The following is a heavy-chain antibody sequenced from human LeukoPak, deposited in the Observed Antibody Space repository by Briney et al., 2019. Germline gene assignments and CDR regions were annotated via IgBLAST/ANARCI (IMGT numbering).Heavy chain of an antibody. Sequence: GGSLRLSCAASGFTFSDYYMSWIRQAPGKGLEWVSYISSSGGTIYYADSVKGRFTISRDNAKNSLYLQMNSLRAEDTAVYYCARDAWHSGYDRGLFDYWGQGTLVTVSS. D-gene: IGHD5-12*01. CDR2: ISSSGGTI. V-gene: IGHV3-11*01. J-gene: IGHJ4*02. CDR1: GFTFSDYY. CDR3: ARDAWHSGYDRGLFDY.